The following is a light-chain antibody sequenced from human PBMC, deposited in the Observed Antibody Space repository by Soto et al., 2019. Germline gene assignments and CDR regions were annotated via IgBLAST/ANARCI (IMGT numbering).Light chain of an antibody. Sequence: DIQMTQSPSSRSASLGDRFTITCQASQDISDSLNWYQQKPGKAPKLVIYTASNLETGVPSRFSGSGSGTHFAFTISSLQPEDIATYYCQQYDDRPLTFGGGTKV. CDR3: QQYDDRPLT. V-gene: IGKV1-33*01. CDR2: TAS. J-gene: IGKJ4*01. CDR1: QDISDS.